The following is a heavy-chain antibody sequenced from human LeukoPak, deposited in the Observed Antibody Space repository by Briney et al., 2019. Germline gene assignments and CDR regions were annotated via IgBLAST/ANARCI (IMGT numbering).Heavy chain of an antibody. V-gene: IGHV3-9*01. J-gene: IGHJ2*01. CDR3: AKESYYYDSSGRWYFDL. CDR1: GFTFDDYA. D-gene: IGHD3-22*01. Sequence: PCRSLRLSCAASGFTFDDYAMHWVRQAPGKGLEWVSGISWNSGSIGYADSVKGRFTISRDNAKNSLYLQMNSLRAEDTALYYCAKESYYYDSSGRWYFDLWGRGTLVTVSS. CDR2: ISWNSGSI.